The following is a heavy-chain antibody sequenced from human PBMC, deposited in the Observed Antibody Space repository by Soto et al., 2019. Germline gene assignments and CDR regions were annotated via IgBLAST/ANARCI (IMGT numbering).Heavy chain of an antibody. D-gene: IGHD2-21*02. V-gene: IGHV3-21*01. CDR2: ISGSSRDI. CDR3: ARDPFGGVDSDWFDP. CDR1: GFTFSGNT. J-gene: IGHJ5*02. Sequence: ESGGGLVKPGGSLRLSCAASGFTFSGNTMNWVRQAPGKGLEWVSSISGSSRDIYYADSVKGRFTVSRNNAKNSLYLQMNSLRAEDTAMYYCARDPFGGVDSDWFDPWGQGTLGTVSS.